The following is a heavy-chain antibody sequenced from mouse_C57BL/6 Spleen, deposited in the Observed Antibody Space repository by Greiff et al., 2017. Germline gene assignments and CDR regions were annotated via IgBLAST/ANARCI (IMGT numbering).Heavy chain of an antibody. CDR3: AREGDGYSDY. J-gene: IGHJ2*01. CDR1: GFTFSSYA. CDR2: ISDGGSYT. V-gene: IGHV5-4*01. D-gene: IGHD2-3*01. Sequence: EVKLMESGGGLVKPGGSLKLSCAASGFTFSSYAMSWVRPTPEKRLEWVATISDGGSYTYYPDNVKGRFTISRDNAKNNLYLQMSHLKSEDTAMYYCAREGDGYSDYWGQGTTLTVSS.